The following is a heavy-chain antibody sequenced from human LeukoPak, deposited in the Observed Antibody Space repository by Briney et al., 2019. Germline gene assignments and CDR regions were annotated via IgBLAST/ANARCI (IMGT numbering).Heavy chain of an antibody. CDR3: ARDDGDSSGLNG. CDR1: GFTFSSYW. CDR2: IWYDGSNK. D-gene: IGHD6-19*01. J-gene: IGHJ4*02. Sequence: GSLRLSCAASGFTFSSYWMHWVRQAPGKGLEWVAVIWYDGSNKYYADSVKGRFTISRDNSKNTLYLQMNGLRAEDTAVYYCARDDGDSSGLNGWGQGTLVTVSS. V-gene: IGHV3-33*08.